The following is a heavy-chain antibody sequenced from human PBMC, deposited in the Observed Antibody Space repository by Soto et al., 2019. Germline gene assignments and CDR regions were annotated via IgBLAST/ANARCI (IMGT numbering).Heavy chain of an antibody. CDR1: GGTFSSYT. CDR2: IIPILGIA. D-gene: IGHD4-17*01. V-gene: IGHV1-69*02. J-gene: IGHJ6*03. CDR3: ARGGTTVTTNYYYYYMDV. Sequence: QVQLVQSGAEVKKPGSSVKVSCKASGGTFSSYTISWVRQAPGQGLEWMGRIIPILGIANYAQKFQGRVTITADKSTSTAYMELSSLRSEDTAVYYCARGGTTVTTNYYYYYMDVWGKGTTFTVSS.